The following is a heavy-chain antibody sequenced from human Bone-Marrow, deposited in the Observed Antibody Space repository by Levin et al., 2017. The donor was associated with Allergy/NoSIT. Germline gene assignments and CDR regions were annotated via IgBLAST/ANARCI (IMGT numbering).Heavy chain of an antibody. J-gene: IGHJ4*02. V-gene: IGHV3-23*01. D-gene: IGHD6-19*01. CDR2: ISGSGTST. CDR1: GFTFSSYA. CDR3: AKGAGWVAGAVALV. Sequence: PGGSLRLSCAASGFTFSSYAMSWVRQAPGKGLDWVSAISGSGTSTYYADSVKGRFTISRDNSMTMLYLQMNSLRAEDTAVYYCAKGAGWVAGAVALVWGQGTLVTVSS.